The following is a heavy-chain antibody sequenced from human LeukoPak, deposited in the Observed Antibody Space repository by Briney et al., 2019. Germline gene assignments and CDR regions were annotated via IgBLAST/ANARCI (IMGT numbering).Heavy chain of an antibody. Sequence: ASVKVSCKASGYTFTPFDIHWVRQATGQGLEWMGWMNPNNGNTGYAQTFQGRVTMTRSTSITTAYMELTSLRSEDTAVYYCARVNSYGLFDYRGQGTLVTVSS. D-gene: IGHD5-18*01. CDR2: MNPNNGNT. CDR3: ARVNSYGLFDY. V-gene: IGHV1-8*01. J-gene: IGHJ4*02. CDR1: GYTFTPFD.